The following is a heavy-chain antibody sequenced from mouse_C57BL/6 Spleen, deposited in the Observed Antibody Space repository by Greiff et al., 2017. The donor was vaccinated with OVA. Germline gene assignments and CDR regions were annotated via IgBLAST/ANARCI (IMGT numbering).Heavy chain of an antibody. J-gene: IGHJ1*03. V-gene: IGHV1-59*01. D-gene: IGHD1-2*01. CDR2: IDPSDSYT. CDR1: GYTFTSYW. Sequence: QVQLQQPGAELVRPGTSVKLSCKASGYTFTSYWMHWVKQRPGQGLEWIGVIDPSDSYTNYNQKFKGKATLTVDTSSSTAYMQLSSLTSEDSAVYYCARKGELLRPLLDFDVWGTGTTVTVSS. CDR3: ARKGELLRPLLDFDV.